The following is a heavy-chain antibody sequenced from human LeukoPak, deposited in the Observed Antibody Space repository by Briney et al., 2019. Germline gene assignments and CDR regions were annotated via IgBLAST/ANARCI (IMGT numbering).Heavy chain of an antibody. CDR3: ARGTTYSSG. Sequence: ASVKVSCKASGYTFTSYGISWVRQAPGQGLEWMGRIIPILGIANYAQKFQGRVTITADKSTSTAYMELSSLRSEDTAVYYCARGTTYSSGWGQGTLVTVSS. V-gene: IGHV1-69*04. J-gene: IGHJ4*02. CDR1: GYTFTSYG. CDR2: IIPILGIA. D-gene: IGHD6-19*01.